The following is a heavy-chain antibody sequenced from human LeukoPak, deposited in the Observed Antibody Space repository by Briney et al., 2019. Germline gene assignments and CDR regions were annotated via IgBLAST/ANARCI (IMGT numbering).Heavy chain of an antibody. J-gene: IGHJ4*02. Sequence: ASVKVSCKASGGTFSSYAISWVRQAPGQGPEWMGWINPNSGGTNYAQKFQGRVTMTRDTSISTAYMELSSLTSDDTAVYYCTRGDCGGDCLIIDYWGQGTLVTVSS. CDR1: GGTFSSYA. CDR2: INPNSGGT. V-gene: IGHV1-2*02. CDR3: TRGDCGGDCLIIDY. D-gene: IGHD2-21*02.